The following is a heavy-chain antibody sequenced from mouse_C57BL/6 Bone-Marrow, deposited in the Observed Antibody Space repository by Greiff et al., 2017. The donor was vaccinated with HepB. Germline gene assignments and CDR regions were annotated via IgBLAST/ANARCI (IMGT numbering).Heavy chain of an antibody. CDR1: GFTFSSYA. V-gene: IGHV5-4*01. D-gene: IGHD1-1*01. Sequence: EVKVVESGGGLVKPGGSLKLSCAASGFTFSSYAMSWVRQTPEKRLEWVATISDGGSYTYYPDNVKGRFTISRDNAKNNLYLQMSHLKSEDTAMYYCARDFITTVVADYYAMDYWGQGTSVTVSS. CDR3: ARDFITTVVADYYAMDY. J-gene: IGHJ4*01. CDR2: ISDGGSYT.